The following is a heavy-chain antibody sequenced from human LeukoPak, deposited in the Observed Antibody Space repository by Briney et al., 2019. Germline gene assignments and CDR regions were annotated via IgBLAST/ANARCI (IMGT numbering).Heavy chain of an antibody. CDR2: IYYSGST. D-gene: IGHD1-26*01. J-gene: IGHJ4*02. CDR1: GGSISSYY. V-gene: IGHV4-59*01. CDR3: ARARVGATYYFDY. Sequence: SETLSLTCTVSGGSISSYYWSWIRQPPGKGLEWIGYIYYSGSTNYNPSLKSRVTISVDTSKNQFSLKLSSVTAADTAVYYCARARVGATYYFDYWGQGTLVTVSS.